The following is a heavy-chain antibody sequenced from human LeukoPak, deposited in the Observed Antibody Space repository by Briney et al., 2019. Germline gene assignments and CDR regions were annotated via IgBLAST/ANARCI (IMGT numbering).Heavy chain of an antibody. CDR2: MSFDESSK. V-gene: IGHV3-30*04. CDR1: GFTLRSYA. Sequence: PEGSLRLSCAASGFTLRSYAMHWVRQAPGKGLEWVALMSFDESSKDYADSVKGRFTISRDNSNDTLFLQMSSLRADDTAVYYCVRSRIWEVLSSFDLWGQGALVIVSS. D-gene: IGHD1-26*01. J-gene: IGHJ4*02. CDR3: VRSRIWEVLSSFDL.